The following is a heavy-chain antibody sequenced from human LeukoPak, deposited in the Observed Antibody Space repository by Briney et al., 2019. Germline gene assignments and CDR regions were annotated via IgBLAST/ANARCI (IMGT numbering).Heavy chain of an antibody. D-gene: IGHD6-19*01. CDR2: IYPSDSDN. CDR3: ARRITGWAFDY. J-gene: IGHJ4*02. V-gene: IGHV5-51*01. Sequence: GESLKISCKGSGCSFTSYWIGWGRQMPGKGLEWMGIIYPSDSDNRYSPSFQGQVTISADKSISTAYLQWSSLKASDTAMYYCARRITGWAFDYWGQGTLVTVSS. CDR1: GCSFTSYW.